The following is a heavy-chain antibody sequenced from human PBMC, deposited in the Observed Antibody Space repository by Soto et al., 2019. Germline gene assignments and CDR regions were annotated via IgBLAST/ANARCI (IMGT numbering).Heavy chain of an antibody. D-gene: IGHD3-3*01. CDR1: GGSFSGYY. V-gene: IGHV4-34*01. CDR3: ARTYYDFWSGYSYYFDY. J-gene: IGHJ4*02. Sequence: XETLSLTCSVYGGSFSGYYWSWIRQPPGKGLEWIGEINHSGSTNYNPSLKSRVTISVDTSKNQFSLKLSSVTAADTAVYYCARTYYDFWSGYSYYFDYWGQGSLVTVSS. CDR2: INHSGST.